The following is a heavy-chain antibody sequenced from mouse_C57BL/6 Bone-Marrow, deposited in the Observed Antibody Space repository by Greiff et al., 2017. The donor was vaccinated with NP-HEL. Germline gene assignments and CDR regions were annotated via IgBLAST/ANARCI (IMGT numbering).Heavy chain of an antibody. D-gene: IGHD1-1*01. CDR2: IYPSDSAT. CDR3: ARDFYLLAGSSYYYAMDY. J-gene: IGHJ4*01. Sequence: QVQLQQPGAELVRPGSSVKLSCKASGYTFTSYWMEWVKQRPGQGLEWIGNIYPSDSATNYNQKFKDKATLTVDKSSSTAYMQLSSLTSEDSAVYYCARDFYLLAGSSYYYAMDYWGQGTSVTVSS. V-gene: IGHV1-61*01. CDR1: GYTFTSYW.